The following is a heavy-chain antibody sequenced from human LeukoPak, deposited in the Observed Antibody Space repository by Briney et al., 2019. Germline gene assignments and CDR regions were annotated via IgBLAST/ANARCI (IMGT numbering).Heavy chain of an antibody. Sequence: ASVKVSCKASGGTFSSYAISWVRQAPGQGLEWMGWISAYNGNTNYAQKFQGRVTMTRDTSTSTVYMELSSLRSGDTALYYCASRIEQAFDIWGQGTMVTVSS. J-gene: IGHJ3*02. CDR3: ASRIEQAFDI. CDR2: ISAYNGNT. CDR1: GGTFSSYA. V-gene: IGHV1-18*01. D-gene: IGHD1-14*01.